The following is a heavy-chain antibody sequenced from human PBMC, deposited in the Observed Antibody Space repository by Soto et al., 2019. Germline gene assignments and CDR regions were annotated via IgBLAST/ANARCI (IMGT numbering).Heavy chain of an antibody. V-gene: IGHV3-21*01. Sequence: KPGGSLRLSCAASGFTFSSYSMNWVRQAPGKGLEWVSSISSSSYIYYADSVKGRFTISRDNAKNSLYLQMNSLRAEDTAVYYCAREPSSKIAVAGIYNYWGQGTLVTVSS. D-gene: IGHD6-19*01. CDR1: GFTFSSYS. J-gene: IGHJ4*02. CDR3: AREPSSKIAVAGIYNY. CDR2: ISSSSYI.